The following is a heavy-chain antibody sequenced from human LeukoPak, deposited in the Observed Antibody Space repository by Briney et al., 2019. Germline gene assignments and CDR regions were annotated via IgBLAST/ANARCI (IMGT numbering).Heavy chain of an antibody. CDR3: ARRSGYYFWFDP. D-gene: IGHD3-22*01. CDR1: GGSISSYY. Sequence: SETLSLTCTVSGGSISSYYWSWIRPPPGKGLEWIGYIYYSGSTNYNPSLKSRVTISVDTSKNQFSLKLSSVTAADTAVYYCARRSGYYFWFDPWGQGTLVTVSS. J-gene: IGHJ5*02. V-gene: IGHV4-59*12. CDR2: IYYSGST.